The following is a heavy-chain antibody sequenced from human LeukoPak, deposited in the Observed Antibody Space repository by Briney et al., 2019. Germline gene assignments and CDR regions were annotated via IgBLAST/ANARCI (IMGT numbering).Heavy chain of an antibody. CDR2: ISSTSSFI. J-gene: IGHJ4*02. V-gene: IGHV3-21*01. CDR1: GFTFSTYS. D-gene: IGHD1-26*01. Sequence: GGSLRLSCAASGFTFSTYSLDWVRQAPGKGLEWVSSISSTSSFIYYADSVKGRFTISRDDARNSLYLQMNSLRAEDTAVYYCAREARSSTSYYFDYWGQGTLVTVSS. CDR3: AREARSSTSYYFDY.